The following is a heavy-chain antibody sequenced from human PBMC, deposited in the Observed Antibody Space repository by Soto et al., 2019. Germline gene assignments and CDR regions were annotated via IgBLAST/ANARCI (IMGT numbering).Heavy chain of an antibody. D-gene: IGHD3-22*01. J-gene: IGHJ4*02. CDR2: IYSDGTT. Sequence: GGSLRLSCAASGFNVSSNFMSWVRQAPGKGLEWVSVIYSDGTTYYADSVQGRFIFSRDNSKNTLYLQMNSLRAEDTAVYYCARVPYSYDRSGLLVDNWGQGTLVTVSS. CDR3: ARVPYSYDRSGLLVDN. V-gene: IGHV3-53*01. CDR1: GFNVSSNF.